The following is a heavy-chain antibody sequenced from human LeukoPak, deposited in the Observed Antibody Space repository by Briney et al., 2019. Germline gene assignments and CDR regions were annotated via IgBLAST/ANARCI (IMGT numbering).Heavy chain of an antibody. CDR1: GDTFTSYY. J-gene: IGHJ4*02. CDR3: ARDWNDILTGYYRTRPTSYYFDY. D-gene: IGHD3-9*01. Sequence: RAAVKVSCKASGDTFTSYYMHWVRQAPGQGREWMGIINPTGGSASYAQKFHGRVTMTRDTSTSTVYMELSSLRSEDTAVYYCARDWNDILTGYYRTRPTSYYFDYWGQGTLVTVSS. V-gene: IGHV1-46*01. CDR2: INPTGGSA.